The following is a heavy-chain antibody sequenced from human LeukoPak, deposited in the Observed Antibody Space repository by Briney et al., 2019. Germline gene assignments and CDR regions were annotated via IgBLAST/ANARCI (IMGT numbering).Heavy chain of an antibody. V-gene: IGHV4-59*01. J-gene: IGHJ3*01. CDR3: VRLQPNTGEWAFDV. D-gene: IGHD1-1*01. CDR2: ISNSGST. Sequence: SETLSLTCTVSGGSINSYYWRWIRQPPGEGLEWIGYISNSGSTNYNPSLKSRVTISVDTSKNQLSLKLSSVTAADTAVYHCVRLQPNTGEWAFDVWGQGTMVSVSS. CDR1: GGSINSYY.